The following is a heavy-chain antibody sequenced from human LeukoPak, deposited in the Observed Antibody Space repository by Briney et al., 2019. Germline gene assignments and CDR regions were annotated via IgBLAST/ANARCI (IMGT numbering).Heavy chain of an antibody. V-gene: IGHV1-2*02. CDR3: ARGFSRATYGSGSYYAY. D-gene: IGHD3-10*01. CDR1: GYTFTGYY. Sequence: GASVKVSCKASGYTFTGYYMHWVRQAPGQGLEWMGWINPNSGGTNYAQKFQGRVTMTRDTSISTAYMELSRLRSDDTAVYYCARGFSRATYGSGSYYAYWGQGTLVTVSS. CDR2: INPNSGGT. J-gene: IGHJ4*02.